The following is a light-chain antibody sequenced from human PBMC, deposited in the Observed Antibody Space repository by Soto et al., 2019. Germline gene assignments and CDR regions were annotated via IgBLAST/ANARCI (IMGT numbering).Light chain of an antibody. CDR3: QQNDISPRT. V-gene: IGKV3-20*01. CDR2: GSS. Sequence: EIVLTQSPGTLSLSPGARATLSCRASQSLNSFYLAWYQQKPGQAPSLPIYGSSNRATGIPDRFSGSGSGTDFTLTISSLDPEDFAVYYCQQNDISPRTFGQGTKVDVK. J-gene: IGKJ1*01. CDR1: QSLNSFY.